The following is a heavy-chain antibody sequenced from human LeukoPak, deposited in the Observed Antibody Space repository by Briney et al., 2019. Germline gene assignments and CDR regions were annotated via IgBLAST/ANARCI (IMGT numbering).Heavy chain of an antibody. CDR2: INSNSGGT. CDR1: GYTFTGYY. CDR3: ARGPYCGGDCYSRPFFGY. Sequence: GASVKVSCKASGYTFTGYYMHWVRQAPGQGLEWMGWINSNSGGTNYAQNFQGRVTMTRDTSISTAYMEVSTLRSDDTAVYYCARGPYCGGDCYSRPFFGYWGQGTLVTVSS. D-gene: IGHD2-21*02. J-gene: IGHJ4*02. V-gene: IGHV1-2*02.